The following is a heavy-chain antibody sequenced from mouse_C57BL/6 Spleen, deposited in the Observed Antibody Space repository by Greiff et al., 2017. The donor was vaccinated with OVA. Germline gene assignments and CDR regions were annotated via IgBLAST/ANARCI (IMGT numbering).Heavy chain of an antibody. CDR3: ARSGDYGFDY. CDR2: IDPSDSYT. CDR1: GYTFTSYW. V-gene: IGHV1-59*01. Sequence: QVQLQQPGAELVRPGTSVKLSCKASGYTFTSYWMHWVKQRPGQGLEWIGVIDPSDSYTNYNQKFKGKATLTVDTSSRTAYMQLSSLTSEDSAVYYCARSGDYGFDYWGQGTTLTVSS. J-gene: IGHJ2*01. D-gene: IGHD2-4*01.